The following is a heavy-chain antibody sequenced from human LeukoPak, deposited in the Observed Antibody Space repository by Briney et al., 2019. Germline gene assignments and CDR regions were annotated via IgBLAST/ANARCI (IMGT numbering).Heavy chain of an antibody. CDR3: GRDGHYYDSRGGGEDFDY. CDR1: GFTFNTYS. Sequence: GGSLRLSCAASGFTFNTYSMNWVRQAPGKGLEWVSSSSSSSSYKYYADSVKGRFTISRDNAKNSLYLQMNSLRAEDTAAYYFGRDGHYYDSRGGGEDFDYWGQGTLVTVSS. V-gene: IGHV3-21*01. J-gene: IGHJ4*02. D-gene: IGHD3-22*01. CDR2: SSSSSSYK.